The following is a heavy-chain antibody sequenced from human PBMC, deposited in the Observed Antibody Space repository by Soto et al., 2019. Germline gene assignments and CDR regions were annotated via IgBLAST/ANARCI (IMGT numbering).Heavy chain of an antibody. V-gene: IGHV1-3*01. D-gene: IGHD2-2*01. J-gene: IGHJ4*02. CDR3: ATDLSCISTSCYALRRFDY. CDR1: GYTFTSYA. Sequence: ASVKVSCKASGYTFTSYAMHWVRQAPGQRLEWMGWINAGNGNTKYSQKFQGRVTITRDTSASTAYMELSSLRSEDTAVYFCATDLSCISTSCYALRRFDYWGQGTLVTVSS. CDR2: INAGNGNT.